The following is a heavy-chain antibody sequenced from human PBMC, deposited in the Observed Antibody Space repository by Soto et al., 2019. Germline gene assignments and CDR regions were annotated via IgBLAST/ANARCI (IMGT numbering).Heavy chain of an antibody. CDR2: INHSGST. CDR1: GGSFSGYS. J-gene: IGHJ4*02. V-gene: IGHV4-34*01. D-gene: IGHD2-15*01. Sequence: QVQLQQWGAGLLKPSETLSLTCAVYGGSFSGYSWSWIRQHPGKGLEWIGEINHSGSTNYNPSLKSRVTISVDTSKTQFPLKLSSVTAADTAVYYCARARGYCSGGSCYSLDYWGQGTLVTVSS. CDR3: ARARGYCSGGSCYSLDY.